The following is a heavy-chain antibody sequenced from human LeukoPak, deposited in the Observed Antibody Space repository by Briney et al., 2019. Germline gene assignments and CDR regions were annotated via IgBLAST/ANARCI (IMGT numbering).Heavy chain of an antibody. V-gene: IGHV3-21*01. CDR2: ISSSSSYI. D-gene: IGHD6-13*01. J-gene: IGHJ4*02. Sequence: GGSLRLSCAASGFTFTSFYMIWVRQAPGKGLEWVSSISSSSSYICYAASVKGRFTISRDNAKNSLSLQMNSLRAEDTAVYYCARDSEIAAAGSFDSWGQGTLVTVSS. CDR3: ARDSEIAAAGSFDS. CDR1: GFTFTSFY.